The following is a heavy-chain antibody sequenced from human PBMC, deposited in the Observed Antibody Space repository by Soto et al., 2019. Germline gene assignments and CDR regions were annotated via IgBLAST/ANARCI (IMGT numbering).Heavy chain of an antibody. CDR3: ASGVPDYYDMDV. V-gene: IGHV3-74*01. D-gene: IGHD2-8*01. J-gene: IGHJ6*02. CDR2: IKGNGPTI. Sequence: EVQLVESGGGLVQPGGSLGLSCAASGFTFSNYWIHWFRQGPGKGLVWLSRIKGNGPTIAYADSPKGRFTVSRDNAKNIVYLQMNSLRAEDTAVYDCASGVPDYYDMDVWGQGTTVTVSS. CDR1: GFTFSNYW.